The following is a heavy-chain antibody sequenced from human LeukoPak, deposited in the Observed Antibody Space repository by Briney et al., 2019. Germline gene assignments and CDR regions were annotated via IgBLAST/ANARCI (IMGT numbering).Heavy chain of an antibody. CDR3: AKGGISLVRGSFDY. V-gene: IGHV3-23*01. Sequence: GGSLRLSCAVSGLTFSNYAMSWVRQAPGRGLEWVSALSGGGGDTYYAGSVKGRFTISRDNSKNMLYLQMNSLRTEDTAVYYCAKGGISLVRGSFDYWGQGALVIVSS. J-gene: IGHJ4*02. CDR2: LSGGGGDT. D-gene: IGHD3-10*01. CDR1: GLTFSNYA.